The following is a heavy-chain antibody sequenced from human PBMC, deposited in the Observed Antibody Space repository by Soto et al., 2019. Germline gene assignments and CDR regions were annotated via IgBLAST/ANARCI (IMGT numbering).Heavy chain of an antibody. V-gene: IGHV3-23*01. J-gene: IGHJ3*02. D-gene: IGHD3-10*01. CDR1: GFTFSDYD. Sequence: GGSLRLSCAASGFTFSDYDMSWVRQVPGKGLEWVSTISGNGGSTYYADSVKGRLTISRDNSKNTLYLQMNSLRAEDTAVYYCAKDPGSGSYLMRAFDIWGQGTMVTVSS. CDR2: ISGNGGST. CDR3: AKDPGSGSYLMRAFDI.